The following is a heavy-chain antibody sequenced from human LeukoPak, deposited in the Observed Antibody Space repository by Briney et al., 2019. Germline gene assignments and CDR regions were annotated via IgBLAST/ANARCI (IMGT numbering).Heavy chain of an antibody. V-gene: IGHV4-59*01. D-gene: IGHD3-3*01. CDR3: ASSALSYYDFWSGNNWFDP. CDR1: GGSISSYY. Sequence: SETLSLTCTVSGGSISSYYWSWIRQPAGKGLEWIGYIYYSGSTNYNPSLKSRVTISVDTSKNQFSLKLSSVTAADTAVYYCASSALSYYDFWSGNNWFDPWGQGTLVTVSS. J-gene: IGHJ5*02. CDR2: IYYSGST.